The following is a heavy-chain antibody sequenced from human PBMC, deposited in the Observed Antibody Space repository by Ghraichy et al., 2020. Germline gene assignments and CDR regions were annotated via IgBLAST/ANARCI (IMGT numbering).Heavy chain of an antibody. V-gene: IGHV3-49*03. CDR1: GFTFGNYA. CDR2: IRSKAYGGTT. Sequence: GGSLRLSCTTSGFTFGNYAMSWFRQAPGKGLEWVGFIRSKAYGGTTEYAASVKGRFTISRDDSKSIAYLHMSSLKTEDTAAYYCRRDLYDSSGYGVDYWGQGTLVTVSS. CDR3: RRDLYDSSGYGVDY. D-gene: IGHD3-22*01. J-gene: IGHJ4*02.